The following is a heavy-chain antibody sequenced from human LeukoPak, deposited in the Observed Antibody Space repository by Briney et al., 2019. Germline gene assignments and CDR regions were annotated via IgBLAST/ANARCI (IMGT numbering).Heavy chain of an antibody. CDR1: GGTFSSYA. CDR2: IIPIFGTA. CDR3: ARLSVPAAINWFEP. Sequence: SVKVSCKASGGTFSSYAISWLRQAPGQGLEWMGGIIPIFGTANYAQKFQGRVTITADESTSTAYVELSSLRSEDTAVYYCARLSVPAAINWFEPWGQGTLVTVSS. D-gene: IGHD2-2*01. J-gene: IGHJ5*02. V-gene: IGHV1-69*01.